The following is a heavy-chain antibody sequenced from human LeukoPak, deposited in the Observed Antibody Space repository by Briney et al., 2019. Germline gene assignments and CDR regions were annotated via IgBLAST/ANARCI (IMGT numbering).Heavy chain of an antibody. CDR2: INPNSGGT. V-gene: IGHV1-2*02. CDR3: ARGPQYYYYMDV. CDR1: GYTFTGYY. J-gene: IGHJ6*03. Sequence: ASVKVSCKASGYTFTGYYMHWVRQAPGQGLEWMGWINPNSGGTNYAQKFQGRVTMTRDTSISTAYMELSSLRSEDTAVYYCARGPQYYYYMDVWGKGTTVTVSS.